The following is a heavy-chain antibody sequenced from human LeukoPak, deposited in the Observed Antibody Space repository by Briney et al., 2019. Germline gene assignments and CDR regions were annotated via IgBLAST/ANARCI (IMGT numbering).Heavy chain of an antibody. D-gene: IGHD6-19*01. J-gene: IGHJ4*01. Sequence: SQTLSLTCAISGDSVSGNSAAWNWIRQSPSRGLEWLGRTYYRSKWNNDYEVSVNSRITITTDTTKNQFSLQLNSVTPEDTVKYYCARDLVYSSGWKRIDLWGQESLVTASS. CDR2: TYYRSKWNN. CDR3: ARDLVYSSGWKRIDL. V-gene: IGHV6-1*01. CDR1: GDSVSGNSAA.